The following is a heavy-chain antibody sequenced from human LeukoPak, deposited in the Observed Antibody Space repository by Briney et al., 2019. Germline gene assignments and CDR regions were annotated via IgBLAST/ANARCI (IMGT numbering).Heavy chain of an antibody. J-gene: IGHJ4*02. V-gene: IGHV3-48*04. D-gene: IGHD3-22*01. Sequence: PGGSLRLSCAASGFTFSSYAMNWVRQAPGKGLEWVSYILSSGSSIYYADSVKGRFTISRDNAKNSLYLQMNSLRAEDTAVYYCARDRGVHYDGPNWGQGTLVTVSS. CDR3: ARDRGVHYDGPN. CDR2: ILSSGSSI. CDR1: GFTFSSYA.